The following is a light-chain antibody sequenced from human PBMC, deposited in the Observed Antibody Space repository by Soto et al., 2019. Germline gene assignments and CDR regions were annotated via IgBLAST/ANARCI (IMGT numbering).Light chain of an antibody. CDR2: EVS. V-gene: IGLV2-14*01. CDR3: SSYTGTNTLYV. Sequence: QSALTQPASVSGSPGQSIAISCTGTSSDVGGYNFVSWYQQHPGKAPKLMIYEVSNRPSGVSNRFSASKSGDTASLTISGLQAEDEADYFCSSYTGTNTLYVFGTGTKLTVL. CDR1: SSDVGGYNF. J-gene: IGLJ1*01.